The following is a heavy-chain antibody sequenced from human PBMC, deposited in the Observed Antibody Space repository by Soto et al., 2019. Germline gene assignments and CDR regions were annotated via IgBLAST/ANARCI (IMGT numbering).Heavy chain of an antibody. Sequence: GGSLRLSCQASGFNFDNYGMHWVRQAPGKGLEWVAVITYDGSFQYYADSVKGRFTISRDNSKTTLSLHLNTLQPEDTAVYHCAKDRVGGTFYTPLACWAQGT. CDR2: ITYDGSFQ. CDR3: AKDRVGGTFYTPLAC. V-gene: IGHV3-30*18. D-gene: IGHD1-7*01. J-gene: IGHJ4*02. CDR1: GFNFDNYG.